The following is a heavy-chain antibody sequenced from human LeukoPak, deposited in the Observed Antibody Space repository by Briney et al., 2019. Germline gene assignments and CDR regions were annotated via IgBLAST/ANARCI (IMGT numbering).Heavy chain of an antibody. CDR1: GGSISSSSYY. Sequence: SETLSLTCTVSGGSISSSSYYWGWIRQPPGKGLEWIGSIYYSGSTYYNPSLKSRVTISVDTSKNQFSLKLSSVTAADTAVYYCARARHYYGSGSLKYYYYYYYMDVWGKGTTVTVSS. J-gene: IGHJ6*03. V-gene: IGHV4-39*07. CDR2: IYYSGST. CDR3: ARARHYYGSGSLKYYYYYYYMDV. D-gene: IGHD3-10*01.